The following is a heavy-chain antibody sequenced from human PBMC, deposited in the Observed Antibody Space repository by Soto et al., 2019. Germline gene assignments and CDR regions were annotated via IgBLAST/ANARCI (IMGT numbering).Heavy chain of an antibody. V-gene: IGHV1-69*12. CDR2: IIPIFGTA. Sequence: QVQLVQSGAEVKKPGSSVKVSCKASGGTFSSYAISWVRQAPGQGLEWMGGIIPIFGTANYAQKFQGRVTITADESTSPAYMELSSLRSEETAVYYCARVLGTYCGGDCYPPSFDYWGQGTLVTVSS. CDR1: GGTFSSYA. CDR3: ARVLGTYCGGDCYPPSFDY. J-gene: IGHJ4*02. D-gene: IGHD2-21*02.